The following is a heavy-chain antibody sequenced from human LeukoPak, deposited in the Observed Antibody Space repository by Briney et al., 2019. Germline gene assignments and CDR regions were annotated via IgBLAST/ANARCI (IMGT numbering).Heavy chain of an antibody. Sequence: PSETLSLTCTVSGGSISSGDYYWSWIRQPPGKGLDWTGYIYYSGSTYYNPSLKSRVTISVDTSKNQFSLKLSSVTAADTAVYYCAAYDYYYYGMDVWGQGTTVTVSS. D-gene: IGHD3-22*01. V-gene: IGHV4-30-4*01. CDR2: IYYSGST. CDR3: AAYDYYYYGMDV. CDR1: GGSISSGDYY. J-gene: IGHJ6*02.